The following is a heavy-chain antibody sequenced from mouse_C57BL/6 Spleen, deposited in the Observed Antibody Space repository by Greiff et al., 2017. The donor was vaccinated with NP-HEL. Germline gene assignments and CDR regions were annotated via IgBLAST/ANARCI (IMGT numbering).Heavy chain of an antibody. V-gene: IGHV1-59*01. CDR2: IDPSDSYT. D-gene: IGHD1-1*01. J-gene: IGHJ4*01. CDR1: GYTFTSYW. Sequence: QVQLQQPGAELVRPGTSVKLSCKASGYTFTSYWMHWVKQRPGQGLEWIGVIDPSDSYTNYNQKFKGKATLTVDTSSSTAYMQLSSLTSEDSAVYYCARRGSDYYGSSYDAMDYWGQGTSVTVSS. CDR3: ARRGSDYYGSSYDAMDY.